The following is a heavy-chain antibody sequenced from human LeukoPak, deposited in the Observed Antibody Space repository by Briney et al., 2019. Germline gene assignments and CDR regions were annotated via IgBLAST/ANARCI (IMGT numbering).Heavy chain of an antibody. D-gene: IGHD3-3*01. V-gene: IGHV1-2*02. CDR1: GYTFTGYY. J-gene: IGHJ4*02. CDR2: INPNSGGT. CDR3: ARADYDFWSGYYDY. Sequence: GASVKVSCKASGYTFTGYYMHWVRQAPGQGLEWMGWINPNSGGTNYAQKVQGRVTMTRDMSISTAYMELSRLRSDDTAVYYCARADYDFWSGYYDYWGQGTLVTVSS.